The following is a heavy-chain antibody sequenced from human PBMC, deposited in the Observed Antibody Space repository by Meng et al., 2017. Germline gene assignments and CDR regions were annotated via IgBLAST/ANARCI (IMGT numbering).Heavy chain of an antibody. CDR1: GGLFGRYA. CDR2: LIAIFGPA. D-gene: IGHD3-10*01. J-gene: IGHJ4*02. Sequence: GGVVDESGFPVGGSCQGFGGLFGRYAIGSVPLAAGLGLEWLGVLIAIFGPANDEEALQGRVKITADESTSTGYMGLSSLGSEDTAVYYCARETIYGSGSYSLKAYYYFDYWGQGTLVTVSS. CDR3: ARETIYGSGSYSLKAYYYFDY. V-gene: IGHV1-69*01.